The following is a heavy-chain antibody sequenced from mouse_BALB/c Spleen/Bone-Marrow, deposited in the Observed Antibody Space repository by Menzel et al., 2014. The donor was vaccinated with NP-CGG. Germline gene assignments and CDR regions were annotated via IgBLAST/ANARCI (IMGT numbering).Heavy chain of an antibody. CDR3: SRGGNFDVMDY. V-gene: IGHV1S81*02. CDR1: GYTFTSYY. CDR2: INPSNGAN. Sequence: QAQLQQPGAELVKPGASVKLSCKASGYTFTSYYMFWVKQRPGQGLEWIGGINPSNGANNFNEKFKSKATLTVDKSSSTAYMQLSSLTSEDSAVYYCSRGGNFDVMDYWGQGTSVTVSS. D-gene: IGHD2-1*01. J-gene: IGHJ4*01.